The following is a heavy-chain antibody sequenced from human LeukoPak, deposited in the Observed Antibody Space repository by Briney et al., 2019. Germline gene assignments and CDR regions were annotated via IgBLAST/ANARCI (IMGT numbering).Heavy chain of an antibody. V-gene: IGHV1-18*01. CDR3: ARVGRVTTYFSYYYYHYMDV. CDR1: GYTFTSYG. Sequence: ASVKVSCKASGYTFTSYGISWVRQAPGQGLEWMGWISAYNGNTNYAQKLQGRVTMTTDTSTSTAYMELRSLRSDDTAVYYCARVGRVTTYFSYYYYHYMDVWGKGTTVTISS. J-gene: IGHJ6*03. CDR2: ISAYNGNT. D-gene: IGHD4-17*01.